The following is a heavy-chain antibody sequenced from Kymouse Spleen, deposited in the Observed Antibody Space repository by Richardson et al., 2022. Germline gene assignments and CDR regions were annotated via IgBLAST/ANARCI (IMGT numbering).Heavy chain of an antibody. V-gene: IGHV4-34*01. Sequence: QVQLQQWGAGLLKPSETLSLTCAVYGGSFSGYYWSWIRQPPGKGLEWIGEINHSGSTNYNPSLKSRVTISVDTSKNQFSLKLSSVTAADTAVYYCARGITGTTSVFDYWGQGTLVTVSS. J-gene: IGHJ4*02. CDR2: INHSGST. CDR1: GGSFSGYY. D-gene: IGHD1-20*01. CDR3: ARGITGTTSVFDY.